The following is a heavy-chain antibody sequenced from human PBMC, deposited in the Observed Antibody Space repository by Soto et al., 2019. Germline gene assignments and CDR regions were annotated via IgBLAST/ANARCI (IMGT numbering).Heavy chain of an antibody. CDR3: ARGITIFGVVYFDY. D-gene: IGHD3-3*01. V-gene: IGHV4-31*11. CDR2: IYFSGST. J-gene: IGHJ4*02. CDR1: GGSISSSNY. Sequence: SETLSLTCAVSGGSISSSNYWSWIRQHPGKGLEWIGYIYFSGSTYYNPSLKSRVTISGDTSKNQFSLKLSSVTAADTAVYYCARGITIFGVVYFDYWGQGTLVTVSS.